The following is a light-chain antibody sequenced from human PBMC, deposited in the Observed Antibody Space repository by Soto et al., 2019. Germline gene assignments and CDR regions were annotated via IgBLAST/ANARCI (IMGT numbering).Light chain of an antibody. J-gene: IGKJ1*01. CDR1: QSVSSN. CDR3: QQYNNWSRT. V-gene: IGKV3-15*01. CDR2: GAS. Sequence: EIVMTQSPATLSVSPGERATLSCRASQSVSSNLAWYQQKPGQAPRLLIYGASTRATGIPARFSGSGSGTEFTLTISSLPSEDFAVYYCQQYNNWSRTFGQGTKVEIK.